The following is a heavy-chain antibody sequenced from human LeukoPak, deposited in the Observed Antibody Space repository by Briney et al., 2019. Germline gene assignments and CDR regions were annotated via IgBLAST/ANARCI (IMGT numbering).Heavy chain of an antibody. V-gene: IGHV4-59*08. D-gene: IGHD5-12*01. J-gene: IGHJ4*02. CDR1: GGSSSTYY. Sequence: SETLSLTCTVSGGSSSTYYWSWIRQPPGKGLECIGYIYYSGSTNHNLSLKSSVTISIDPSTQQFSLNLSCVTAADPGVYYCARRHGGYLIDYWGQGKLVTVSS. CDR2: IYYSGST. CDR3: ARRHGGYLIDY.